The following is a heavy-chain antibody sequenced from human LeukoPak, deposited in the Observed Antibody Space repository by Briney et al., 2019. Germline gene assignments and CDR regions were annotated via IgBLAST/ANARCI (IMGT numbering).Heavy chain of an antibody. J-gene: IGHJ6*03. D-gene: IGHD4-17*01. CDR3: ARGSPTTDYYYYYMDV. CDR2: IYTSGST. Sequence: PSETLSLTCTVSGGSISSYYWSWIRQPAGKGLGWIGRIYTSGSTNYNPSLKSRVTMSVDTSKNQFSLKLSSVTAADTAVYYCARGSPTTDYYYYYMDVWGKGTTVTVSS. CDR1: GGSISSYY. V-gene: IGHV4-4*07.